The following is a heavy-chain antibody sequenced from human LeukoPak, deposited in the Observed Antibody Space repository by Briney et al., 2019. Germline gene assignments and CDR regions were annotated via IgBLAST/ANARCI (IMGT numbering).Heavy chain of an antibody. CDR3: ARDYYDSSGYRWFDP. D-gene: IGHD3-22*01. J-gene: IGHJ5*02. Sequence: SETLSLTCTVSGGSISSSSYYWGWIRQPPGKGLEWIGSIYYSGSTYYNPSLKSRVTISVDTSKNQFSLKLSSVTAADTAVYYCARDYYDSSGYRWFDPWGQGTLVTVSS. V-gene: IGHV4-39*07. CDR1: GGSISSSSYY. CDR2: IYYSGST.